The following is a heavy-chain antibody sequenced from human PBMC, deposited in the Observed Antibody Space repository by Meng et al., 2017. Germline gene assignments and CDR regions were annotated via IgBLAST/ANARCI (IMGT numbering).Heavy chain of an antibody. CDR1: GGSFSGYY. D-gene: IGHD3-3*01. Sequence: SETLSLTCAVYGGSFSGYYWSWIRQPPGKGLEWIGEINHSGSTNYNPSLKSRVTISVDTSKNQFSLKLSSVTAADTAVYYCARFRVVPTLGRAFDIWGQGTRVTVSS. CDR3: ARFRVVPTLGRAFDI. CDR2: INHSGST. V-gene: IGHV4-34*01. J-gene: IGHJ3*02.